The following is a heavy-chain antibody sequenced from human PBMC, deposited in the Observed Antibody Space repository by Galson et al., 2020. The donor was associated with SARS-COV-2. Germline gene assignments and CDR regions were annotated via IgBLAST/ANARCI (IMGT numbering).Heavy chain of an antibody. CDR2: ISAYNGNT. J-gene: IGHJ3*02. CDR3: ARVTLSGCSSTSCFVDAFDI. D-gene: IGHD2-2*01. CDR1: GYTFTSYG. Sequence: ASVKVSCKASGYTFTSYGISWVRQAPGQGLEWMGWISAYNGNTNYAQKLQGRVTMTTDTSTSTAYMELRSLRSDDTAVYYCARVTLSGCSSTSCFVDAFDIWGQGTMVTVSS. V-gene: IGHV1-18*01.